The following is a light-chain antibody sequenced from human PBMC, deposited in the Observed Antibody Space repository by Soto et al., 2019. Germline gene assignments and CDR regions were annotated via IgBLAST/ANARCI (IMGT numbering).Light chain of an antibody. CDR1: SSDVGGYNY. V-gene: IGLV2-14*01. J-gene: IGLJ3*02. CDR3: SSYTSSSTWV. Sequence: QSALTQPASASGSPGQSITISCTGTSSDVGGYNYVSWYQQSPGKAPKFMIYEVTNRPSGVSNRFSGSKSGNTASLTISGLQAEDEADYYCSSYTSSSTWVFGGGTKLTVL. CDR2: EVT.